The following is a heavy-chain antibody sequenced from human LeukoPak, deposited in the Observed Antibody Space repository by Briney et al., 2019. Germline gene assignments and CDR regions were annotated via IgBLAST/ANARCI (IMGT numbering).Heavy chain of an antibody. CDR2: ISSDSITI. CDR1: EFTFSSFS. Sequence: GGSLRLSCAASEFTFSSFSMNWLRQAPGKGLEWVSYISSDSITIYYADSLKGRFTISRDNAKNSLYLQMNRLRAEDTAVYHCARDGYSGSYNYWGQGTLVTVAS. J-gene: IGHJ4*02. D-gene: IGHD1-26*01. CDR3: ARDGYSGSYNY. V-gene: IGHV3-48*01.